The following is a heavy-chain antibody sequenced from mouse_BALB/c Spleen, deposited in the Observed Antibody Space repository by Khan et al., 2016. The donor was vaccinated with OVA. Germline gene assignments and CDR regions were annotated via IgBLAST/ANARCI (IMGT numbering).Heavy chain of an antibody. V-gene: IGHV3-6*02. Sequence: EVQLQASGPGLVKPSQSLSLTCSVTGHSITSGYRWNWIRQFPGNKLEWMAYISYGGSNNYNPSLKNRISITRDTSKNQFLLKLNSVTTEDTATYYCARGGAVVPYWYFDVWGAGTTVTVSS. CDR1: GHSITSGYR. D-gene: IGHD1-1*01. CDR2: ISYGGSN. CDR3: ARGGAVVPYWYFDV. J-gene: IGHJ1*01.